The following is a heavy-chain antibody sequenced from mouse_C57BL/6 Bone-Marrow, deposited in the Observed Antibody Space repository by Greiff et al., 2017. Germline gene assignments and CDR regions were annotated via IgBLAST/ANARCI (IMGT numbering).Heavy chain of an antibody. Sequence: QVQLQQSGAELARPGASVKLSCKASGYTFTSYGISWVKQRTGQGLEWIGEIYPRSGNTYYNEKFKGKATLTADKSSSTAYMELRSLTSEDSAVYFCARPRITTVVATSWYFDVWGTGTTVTVSS. V-gene: IGHV1-81*01. CDR3: ARPRITTVVATSWYFDV. CDR2: IYPRSGNT. D-gene: IGHD1-1*01. CDR1: GYTFTSYG. J-gene: IGHJ1*03.